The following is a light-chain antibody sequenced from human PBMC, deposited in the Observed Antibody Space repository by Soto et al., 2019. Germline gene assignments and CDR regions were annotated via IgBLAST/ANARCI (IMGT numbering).Light chain of an antibody. CDR2: DVS. V-gene: IGKV3-11*01. CDR3: QQYGSLPYT. J-gene: IGKJ2*01. CDR1: QSVSSY. Sequence: EIVLTQSPATLSLSPGERATLSCRASQSVSSYLAWYQQKPGQDHRLLIYDVSNRATGIPARFSGSGSGTDFTLTISSLEPEDFAVYHCQQYGSLPYTFGQGTKVDIK.